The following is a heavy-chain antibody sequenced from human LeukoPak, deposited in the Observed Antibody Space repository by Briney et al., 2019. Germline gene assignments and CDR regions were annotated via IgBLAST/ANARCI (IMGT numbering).Heavy chain of an antibody. CDR3: ARVRYSGSYAPFDY. D-gene: IGHD1-26*01. Sequence: ASVKVSCKASGYTFISYGITWVRQAPGQGLEWLGWISAYNGNIDYAQKLQGRVTITADESTSTAYMELSSLRSEDTAVYYCARVRYSGSYAPFDYWGQGTLVTVSS. CDR2: ISAYNGNI. V-gene: IGHV1-18*01. J-gene: IGHJ4*02. CDR1: GYTFISYG.